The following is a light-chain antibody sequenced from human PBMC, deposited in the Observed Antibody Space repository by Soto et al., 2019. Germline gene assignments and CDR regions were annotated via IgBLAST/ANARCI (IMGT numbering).Light chain of an antibody. J-gene: IGLJ1*01. CDR3: CSYAGTYTYV. Sequence: QSVLTRPRSVSVSPGQSATSSCTGTDSNIGFYNFVSWYQQHPDKAPHLVIYDVNKRPSGVPDRFSGSKSGKTASLTISGLQADDEADYYCCSYAGTYTYVFGTGTKVTVL. V-gene: IGLV2-11*01. CDR1: DSNIGFYNF. CDR2: DVN.